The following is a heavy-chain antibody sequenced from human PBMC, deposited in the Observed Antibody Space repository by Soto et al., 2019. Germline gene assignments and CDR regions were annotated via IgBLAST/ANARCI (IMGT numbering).Heavy chain of an antibody. J-gene: IGHJ4*02. CDR2: ISGSGGST. V-gene: IGHV3-23*01. Sequence: PGGSLRLSCAASGFTFSSYAMSWVRQAPGKGLEWVSAISGSGGSTYYADSVKGRFTISRDNSKNTLYLQMNSLRAEDTAVYYCAKEKSPGIAVAGTVGVDYWGQGTLVTVSS. D-gene: IGHD6-19*01. CDR3: AKEKSPGIAVAGTVGVDY. CDR1: GFTFSSYA.